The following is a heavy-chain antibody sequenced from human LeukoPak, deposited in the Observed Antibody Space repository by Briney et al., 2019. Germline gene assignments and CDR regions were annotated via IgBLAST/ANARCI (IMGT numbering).Heavy chain of an antibody. CDR3: AKPLYYDSSGYYYLATEFDY. V-gene: IGHV3-23*01. CDR1: GFTFSSYA. D-gene: IGHD3-22*01. CDR2: ISGSGGST. Sequence: GGSPRLSCAASGFTFSSYAMSWVRQAPGKGLEWVSAISGSGGSTYYADSVKGRFTISRDNSKNTLYLQMNSLRAEDTAVYYCAKPLYYDSSGYYYLATEFDYWGQGTLVTVSS. J-gene: IGHJ4*02.